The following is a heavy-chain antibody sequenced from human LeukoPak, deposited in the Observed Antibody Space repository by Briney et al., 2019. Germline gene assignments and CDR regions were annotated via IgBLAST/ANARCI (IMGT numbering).Heavy chain of an antibody. Sequence: SETLSLTCVVSGGSITQTNYWTGVPQPPGKGLEWIGEVNLQGGTNYNPSLLRPVAISVDTPAKHVSLQITSVTAADTAVYYCAREGGSYRPLDYSGQGTLVTVSS. CDR2: VNLQGGT. D-gene: IGHD3-16*02. CDR3: AREGGSYRPLDY. CDR1: GGSITQTNY. V-gene: IGHV4-4*02. J-gene: IGHJ4*02.